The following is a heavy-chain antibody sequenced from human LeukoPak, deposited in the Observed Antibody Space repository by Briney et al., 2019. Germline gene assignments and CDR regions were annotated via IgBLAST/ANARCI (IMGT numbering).Heavy chain of an antibody. D-gene: IGHD3-3*01. Sequence: GGSLRLSCAASGFTFSSYSMNWVRQAPGKGLEWVSSISSSSSYIYYADSVKGRFTISRDNAKNSLYLQMNSLRAEDTAVYYCAKEERVWSGYYNWFDPWGQGTLVTVSS. CDR1: GFTFSSYS. V-gene: IGHV3-21*04. CDR2: ISSSSSYI. J-gene: IGHJ5*02. CDR3: AKEERVWSGYYNWFDP.